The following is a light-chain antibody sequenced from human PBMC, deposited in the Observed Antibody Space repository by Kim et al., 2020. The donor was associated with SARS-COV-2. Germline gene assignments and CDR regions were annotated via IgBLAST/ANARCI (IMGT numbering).Light chain of an antibody. J-gene: IGKJ2*01. V-gene: IGKV3-15*01. Sequence: EIVMTQSPATLSVSPGERATLSCRASQSVSSSLAWYQQKPGQAPRLLISGASTTATGIPARFSGSGSGTEFTLSISSLQSEDFAVYYCQQYNNWPFTVGQGTKLEI. CDR2: GAS. CDR1: QSVSSS. CDR3: QQYNNWPFT.